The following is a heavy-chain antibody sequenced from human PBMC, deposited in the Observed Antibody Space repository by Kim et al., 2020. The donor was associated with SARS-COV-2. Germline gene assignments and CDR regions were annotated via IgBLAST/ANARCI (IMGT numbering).Heavy chain of an antibody. Sequence: GESLKISCKGSGYSFTSYWIGWVRQMPGKGLEWMGIIYPDDSDTRYSPSFQDQVTISADKSISTAYLQWSSLKASDTAMYYCARRYTSDWSSIDYWGQGTLVTVSS. CDR1: GYSFTSYW. CDR2: IYPDDSDT. V-gene: IGHV5-51*01. CDR3: ARRYTSDWSSIDY. D-gene: IGHD6-19*01. J-gene: IGHJ4*02.